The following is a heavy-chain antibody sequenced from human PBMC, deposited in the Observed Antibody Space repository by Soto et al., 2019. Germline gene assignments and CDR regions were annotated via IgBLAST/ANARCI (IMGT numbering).Heavy chain of an antibody. D-gene: IGHD2-15*01. CDR3: ARDQTDSGGYSDS. V-gene: IGHV3-33*01. CDR2: IWNDGSHA. Sequence: QVQLVESGGGVVQPGGSPRLSCEGSGFPFRSYGIQWVRQAPGKGLEWLGLIWNDGSHAYYADSVKGRFTISRDNSKNTVFLQVSNLRAEDTAVYFCARDQTDSGGYSDSWGQGTLVTVSS. J-gene: IGHJ4*02. CDR1: GFPFRSYG.